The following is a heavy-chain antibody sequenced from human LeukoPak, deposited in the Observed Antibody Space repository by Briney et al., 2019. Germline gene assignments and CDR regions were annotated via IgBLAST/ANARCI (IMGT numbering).Heavy chain of an antibody. CDR1: GRTFSSYA. V-gene: IGHV1-69*04. CDR2: IIPIFGIA. Sequence: SVKVSCKASGRTFSSYAISWVRQAPGQGLEWMGRIIPIFGIANYAQKFQGRVTITADKSTSTAYMELSSLRSEDTAVYYCAREGYYDSSGYYPPAYYFDYWGQGTLVTVSS. J-gene: IGHJ4*02. CDR3: AREGYYDSSGYYPPAYYFDY. D-gene: IGHD3-22*01.